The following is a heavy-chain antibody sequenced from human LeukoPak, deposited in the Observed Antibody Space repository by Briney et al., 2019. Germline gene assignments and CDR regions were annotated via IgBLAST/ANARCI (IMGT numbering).Heavy chain of an antibody. D-gene: IGHD6-13*01. V-gene: IGHV3-21*01. CDR1: GFTFSSYS. CDR2: IRRSSSHMYYA. J-gene: IGHJ4*02. Sequence: GGSLRLSCAASGFTFSSYSMNWVRQAPGKVLEWVSSIRRSSSHMYYADYADSVKRPFTIPRDNAKNSLYLQMNSLRAEDTAVYYCAGGITAAAPFDYWGQGTLVTVSS. CDR3: AGGITAAAPFDY.